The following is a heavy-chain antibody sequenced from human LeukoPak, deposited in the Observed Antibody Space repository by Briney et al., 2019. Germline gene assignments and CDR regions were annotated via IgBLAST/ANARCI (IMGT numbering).Heavy chain of an antibody. V-gene: IGHV4-34*01. CDR2: INHSGST. Sequence: SETLSLTCTVSGGSISSHYWSWIRQPPGKGLEWIGEINHSGSTNYNPSLKSRVTISVDTSKNQFSLKLSSVTAADTAVYYCARGRGVQDYWGQGTLVTVSS. D-gene: IGHD3-10*01. J-gene: IGHJ4*02. CDR3: ARGRGVQDY. CDR1: GGSISSHY.